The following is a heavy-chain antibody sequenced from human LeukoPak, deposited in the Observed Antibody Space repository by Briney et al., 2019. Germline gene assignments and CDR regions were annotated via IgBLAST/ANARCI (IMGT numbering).Heavy chain of an antibody. CDR1: GHSIRRSSYY. D-gene: IGHD2-2*01. V-gene: IGHV4-39*01. CDR3: ARRNYQRIFDY. J-gene: IGHJ4*02. CDR2: IYYSGST. Sequence: ASETLSLTCTVSGHSIRRSSYYWGWIRQPPGKGLEWIGSIYYSGSTYYNPSLKTRVTISVDTSKNQFSLKLSSVTAADTAVYYCARRNYQRIFDYWGQGTLVTVSS.